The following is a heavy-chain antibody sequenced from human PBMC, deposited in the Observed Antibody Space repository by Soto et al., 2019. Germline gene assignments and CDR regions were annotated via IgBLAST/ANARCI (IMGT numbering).Heavy chain of an antibody. CDR3: ATCYTHWNYKPKYYYYYGMDI. V-gene: IGHV1-24*01. CDR1: GYTLTELS. Sequence: ASVKVYCKVSGYTLTELSMHWVRQAPGKGLEWMGGFDPEDGETIYAQKFQGRVTMTEDTSTDTAYMELSSLRSEDTAVYYCATCYTHWNYKPKYYYYYGMDIWGQGTTVTVSS. J-gene: IGHJ6*02. CDR2: FDPEDGET. D-gene: IGHD1-7*01.